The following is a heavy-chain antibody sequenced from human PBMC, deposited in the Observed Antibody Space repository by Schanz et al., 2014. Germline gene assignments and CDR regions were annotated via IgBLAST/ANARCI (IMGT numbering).Heavy chain of an antibody. V-gene: IGHV1-46*01. CDR3: ARVHIATYHYNSPGAFDI. Sequence: QLMQSGSEVRKPGASVKVSCKASGYIFGSHGMTWVRQAPGQGLEWMGIINPSGGSTSYAQKFQGRVNMTRDTVTTTVHLELTRLRTDDTAIYYCARVHIATYHYNSPGAFDIWGQGTRVTVSS. J-gene: IGHJ3*02. D-gene: IGHD3-10*01. CDR1: GYIFGSHG. CDR2: INPSGGST.